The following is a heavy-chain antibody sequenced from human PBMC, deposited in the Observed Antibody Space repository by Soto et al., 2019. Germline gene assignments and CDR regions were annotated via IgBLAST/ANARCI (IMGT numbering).Heavy chain of an antibody. Sequence: LSLTCTVSGGSVSSGSYYWSWIRQPPGMGLEWIGYIYYSGGTNYNPSLKSRVTISVDTSKNQFSLKLSSVTDADTAVYYCARASGSYYEYYFDYWGQGTLVTVSS. CDR3: ARASGSYYEYYFDY. D-gene: IGHD1-26*01. V-gene: IGHV4-61*01. CDR2: IYYSGGT. CDR1: GGSVSSGSYY. J-gene: IGHJ4*02.